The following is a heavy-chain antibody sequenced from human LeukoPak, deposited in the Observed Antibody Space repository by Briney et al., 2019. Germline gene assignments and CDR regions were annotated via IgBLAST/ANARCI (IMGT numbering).Heavy chain of an antibody. CDR3: ARDRPLSGYDLSPFVS. D-gene: IGHD5-12*01. J-gene: IGHJ4*02. V-gene: IGHV3-7*01. Sequence: DSVKGRFTISRDNAKNSLSLQMNSLRAEDTAVYYCARDRPLSGYDLSPFVSWGQGTLGTVSS.